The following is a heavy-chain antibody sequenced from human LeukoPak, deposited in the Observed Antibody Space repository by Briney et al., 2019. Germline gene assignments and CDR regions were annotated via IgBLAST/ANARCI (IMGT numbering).Heavy chain of an antibody. D-gene: IGHD5-24*01. J-gene: IGHJ4*02. V-gene: IGHV3-33*06. CDR3: AKDNGDGYNNYFDY. Sequence: GGSLRLSCAASGFIFSSYGMHWVRQAPGKGLEWVAVIWYAGSNKYYADSVKRRFTIYRDNSKNTLYLQMNSLRAEDTAVYYCAKDNGDGYNNYFDYWGQGTLVTVSS. CDR2: IWYAGSNK. CDR1: GFIFSSYG.